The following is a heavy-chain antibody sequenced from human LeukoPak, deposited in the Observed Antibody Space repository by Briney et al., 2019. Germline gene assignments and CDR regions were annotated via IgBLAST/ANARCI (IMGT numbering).Heavy chain of an antibody. CDR1: GGSISGSLNY. CDR2: INYGGTT. D-gene: IGHD4-23*01. V-gene: IGHV4-39*01. Sequence: SETLSLTCTVSGGSISGSLNYWGWIRQPPRKGLEWIGSINYGGTTYYNPSLKSRVTISVDTSKNQFSLKLSSVTAADTAVYYCASYGGNPRAFDYWGQGTLVTVPS. CDR3: ASYGGNPRAFDY. J-gene: IGHJ4*02.